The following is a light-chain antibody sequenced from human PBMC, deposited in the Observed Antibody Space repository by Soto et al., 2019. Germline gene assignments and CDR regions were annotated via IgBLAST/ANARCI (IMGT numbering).Light chain of an antibody. J-gene: IGKJ4*01. V-gene: IGKV3-11*01. Sequence: EIVLTQSPATLALSPGQRATLSCRASQNIDTYLAWYQQMPGQAPRLLIYDTSNRATGIPARFSGSGSGTDFTLTISSLEPEDFAVYYCQHSDNWPLTFGGGTKLEI. CDR1: QNIDTY. CDR3: QHSDNWPLT. CDR2: DTS.